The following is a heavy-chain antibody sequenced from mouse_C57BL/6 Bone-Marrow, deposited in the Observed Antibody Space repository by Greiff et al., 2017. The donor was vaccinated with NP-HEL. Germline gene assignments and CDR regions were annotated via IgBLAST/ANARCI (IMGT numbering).Heavy chain of an antibody. V-gene: IGHV1-64*01. Sequence: QVQLQQPGAELVKPGASVKLSCKASGYTFTSYWMHWVKQRPGQGLEWIGMIHPNSGSTNYNEKFKSKATLTVDKSSSTAYMQLSSLTSEDSAVYYCARLSYYGSRRGYYYAMDYWGQGTSVTVSS. CDR1: GYTFTSYW. CDR2: IHPNSGST. J-gene: IGHJ4*01. CDR3: ARLSYYGSRRGYYYAMDY. D-gene: IGHD1-1*01.